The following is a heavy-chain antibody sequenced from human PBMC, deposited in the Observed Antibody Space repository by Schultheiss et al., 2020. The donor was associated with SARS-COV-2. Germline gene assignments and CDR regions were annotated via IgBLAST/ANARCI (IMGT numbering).Heavy chain of an antibody. CDR1: GGTFSSYA. V-gene: IGHV1-69*04. Sequence: SVKVSCKASGGTFSSYAISWVRQAPGQGLEWMGRIIPIFDITNYAQRFQGRVTITADKSTSTAYMELSSLRSEDTAVYYCARAGGDSYNSSGTSRDYFEYWGQGTLVTVSS. CDR3: ARAGGDSYNSSGTSRDYFEY. D-gene: IGHD3-22*01. CDR2: IIPIFDIT. J-gene: IGHJ4*02.